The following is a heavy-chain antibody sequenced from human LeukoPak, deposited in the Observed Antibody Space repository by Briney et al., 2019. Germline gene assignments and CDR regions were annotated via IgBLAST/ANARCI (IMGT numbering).Heavy chain of an antibody. CDR2: IYLYGTT. CDR3: ARQKWEQQGRDYYFNGLDV. D-gene: IGHD1/OR15-1a*01. V-gene: IGHV4-4*02. J-gene: IGHJ6*02. CDR1: IGSISSSKW. Sequence: SGTLSLTCSVSIGSISSSKWWSWVRQSPVKGLEWIGEIYLYGTTSYNPSFTSRVTMSVDRSRNQFSLKLTSVTAADTAVYYCARQKWEQQGRDYYFNGLDVWGPGTTVIVSS.